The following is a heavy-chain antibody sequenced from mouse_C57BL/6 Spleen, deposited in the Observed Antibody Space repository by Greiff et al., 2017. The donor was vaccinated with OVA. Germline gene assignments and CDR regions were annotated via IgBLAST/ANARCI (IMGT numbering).Heavy chain of an antibody. CDR3: ARGGYGNPFDY. CDR2: INPNNGGT. Sequence: VQLKQSGPELVKPGASVKMSCKASGYTFTDYNMHWVKQSHGKSLEWIGYINPNNGGTSYNQKFKGKATLTVNKSSSTAYMELRSLTSEDSAVYYCARGGYGNPFDYWGQGTTLTVSS. CDR1: GYTFTDYN. J-gene: IGHJ2*01. V-gene: IGHV1-22*01. D-gene: IGHD2-1*01.